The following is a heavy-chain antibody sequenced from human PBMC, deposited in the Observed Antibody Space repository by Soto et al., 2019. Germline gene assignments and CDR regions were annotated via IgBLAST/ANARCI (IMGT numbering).Heavy chain of an antibody. V-gene: IGHV4-59*08. CDR1: GGSISSHY. D-gene: IGHD6-19*01. Sequence: PSEPMSVTCTVSGGSISSHYWRWIRQHQGKGLECIAYIYYSGSTNYNPSLKSRVTISVDTPKNQFSLKLSSVTAADTAVYYCAILTLASREAVAATYWYFDLWGRGSLVIVFS. CDR2: IYYSGST. CDR3: AILTLASREAVAATYWYFDL. J-gene: IGHJ2*01.